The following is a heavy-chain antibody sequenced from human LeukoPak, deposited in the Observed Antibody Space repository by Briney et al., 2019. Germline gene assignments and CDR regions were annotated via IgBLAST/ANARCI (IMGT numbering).Heavy chain of an antibody. D-gene: IGHD3/OR15-3a*01. CDR3: GKDETDFSKVAY. V-gene: IGHV4-31*03. Sequence: SQTLSLTCTVSGGSISSGGYHWSWIRQHPGKGLEWIGYIHYNGNTYYNPSLKSRVTISVDTSKNQFSLKLISVNAADTAMYYCGKDETDFSKVAYWGQGTLVIVSS. CDR2: IHYNGNT. J-gene: IGHJ4*02. CDR1: GGSISSGGYH.